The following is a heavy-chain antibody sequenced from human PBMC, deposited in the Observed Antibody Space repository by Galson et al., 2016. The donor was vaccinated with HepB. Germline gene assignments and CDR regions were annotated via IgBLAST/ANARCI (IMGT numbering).Heavy chain of an antibody. D-gene: IGHD1-26*01. V-gene: IGHV3-33*01. CDR2: IFYDGSNK. J-gene: IGHJ4*02. Sequence: SLRLSCAASGFTFSSYGMHWVRQAPGKGLEWVAFIFYDGSNKYYADSVKGRFTISRDNSNNTLYLQMNSLRAEDTAVYYCVRDRSVYSGSYFDCVPFCYWGQGTLVTVSS. CDR3: VRDRSVYSGSYFDCVPFCY. CDR1: GFTFSSYG.